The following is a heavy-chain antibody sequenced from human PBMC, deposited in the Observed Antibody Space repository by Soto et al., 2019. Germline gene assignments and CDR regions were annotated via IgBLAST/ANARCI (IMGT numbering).Heavy chain of an antibody. CDR1: GFTFRNNV. D-gene: IGHD3-10*01. Sequence: EVQLVESGGGLVQPGGSLRLSCAASGFTFRNNVMNWVRQAPGRGLEWVSAITDNGGSTYYADSVKGRGTIASDNSKNTLYLQMNSLRAEDTAVYYCAKEVYGAARGGMDVWGQGTTVTVSS. V-gene: IGHV3-23*04. CDR2: ITDNGGST. CDR3: AKEVYGAARGGMDV. J-gene: IGHJ6*02.